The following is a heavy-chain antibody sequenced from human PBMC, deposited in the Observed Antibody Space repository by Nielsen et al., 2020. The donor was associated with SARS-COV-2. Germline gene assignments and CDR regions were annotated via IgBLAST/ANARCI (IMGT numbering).Heavy chain of an antibody. V-gene: IGHV3-30*03. CDR1: GFTFSSYG. J-gene: IGHJ4*02. D-gene: IGHD6-6*01. CDR2: ASSDGSKK. CDR3: ARRLAYSSSSGDFDS. Sequence: GGSLRLCCAASGFTFSSYGIHWVRQAPGKGLEWVAVASSDGSKKYYADSVKGRFTISRDNSKNTLYLQMSSLRPEDAAVYYCARRLAYSSSSGDFDSWGQGTLVTVSS.